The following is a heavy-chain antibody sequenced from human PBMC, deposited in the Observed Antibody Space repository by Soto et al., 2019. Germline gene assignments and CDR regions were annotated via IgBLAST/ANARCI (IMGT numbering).Heavy chain of an antibody. D-gene: IGHD3-22*01. CDR3: ARGTAYYDSSGYYYGIALDM. CDR1: GFTFSGYY. CDR2: ISSSGSNI. J-gene: IGHJ3*02. V-gene: IGHV3-11*01. Sequence: PGGSLRLSCAASGFTFSGYYMSWIRQAPGKGLEWVSYISSSGSNIYNADSVKGRFTISRDNAKNSLYLQMNSLRAEDTAMYYCARGTAYYDSSGYYYGIALDMWGQGTMVTVSS.